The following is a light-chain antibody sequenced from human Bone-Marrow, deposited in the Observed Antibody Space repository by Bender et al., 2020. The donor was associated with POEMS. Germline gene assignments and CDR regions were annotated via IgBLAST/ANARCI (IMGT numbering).Light chain of an antibody. CDR2: EVS. J-gene: IGLJ3*02. Sequence: QSALTQPRSVSESPGQSVTISCTGTSNDVGGYNYVSWYQQHPGKAPKLMIYEVSKRPSGVPDRFSGSKSGNTASLTISGLQTEDEAAYFCQSYDSDLNGWVFGGWTKLTVL. CDR1: SNDVGGYNY. CDR3: QSYDSDLNGWV. V-gene: IGLV2-11*01.